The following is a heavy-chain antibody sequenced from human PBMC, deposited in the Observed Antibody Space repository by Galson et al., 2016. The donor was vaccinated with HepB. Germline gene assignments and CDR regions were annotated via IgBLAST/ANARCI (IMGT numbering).Heavy chain of an antibody. J-gene: IGHJ4*02. D-gene: IGHD5-18*01. Sequence: PALVTPTQTLTVTCSFSGFSLYSRGMSLSWVRQPPGKALEWLALIDWEDNKYYRPSLETRLAISKDTSKNQVILTLTNVDPVDTATYYCARTRGEDYSYGYQGLDYWGQGTLVTVSS. CDR1: GFSLYSRGMS. CDR2: IDWEDNK. V-gene: IGHV2-70*13. CDR3: ARTRGEDYSYGYQGLDY.